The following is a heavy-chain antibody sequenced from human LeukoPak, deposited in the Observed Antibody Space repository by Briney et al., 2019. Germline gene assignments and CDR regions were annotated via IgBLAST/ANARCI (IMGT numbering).Heavy chain of an antibody. CDR2: INAGNGNT. Sequence: GASVKVSCKASGYTFTSYAMDWVRQAPGQRLEWMGWINAGNGNTKYSQKFQGRVTITRDTSASTAYMELSSLRSEDTAVYYCARRRCSSTSCSSAPLDYWGQGTLVTVSS. CDR1: GYTFTSYA. CDR3: ARRRCSSTSCSSAPLDY. D-gene: IGHD2-2*01. V-gene: IGHV1-3*01. J-gene: IGHJ4*02.